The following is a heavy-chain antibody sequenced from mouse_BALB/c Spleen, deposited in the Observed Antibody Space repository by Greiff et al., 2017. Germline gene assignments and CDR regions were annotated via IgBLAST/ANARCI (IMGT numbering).Heavy chain of an antibody. V-gene: IGHV7-3*02. CDR1: GFTFTDYY. CDR2: IRNKANGYTT. Sequence: EVKLMESGGGLVQPGGSLRLSCATSGFTFTDYYMSWVRQPPGKALEWLGFIRNKANGYTTEYSASVKGRFTISRDNSQSILYLQMNTLRAEDSATYYCARSSPGIYYAMDYWGQGTSVTVSS. J-gene: IGHJ4*01. D-gene: IGHD3-1*01. CDR3: ARSSPGIYYAMDY.